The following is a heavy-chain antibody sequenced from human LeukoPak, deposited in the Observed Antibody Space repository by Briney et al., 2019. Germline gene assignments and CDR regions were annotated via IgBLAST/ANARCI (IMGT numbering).Heavy chain of an antibody. D-gene: IGHD3-9*01. Sequence: GGSLRLSCAASGITFSTYWMTWIRQAPGKSLEWVANIKYDGIETHYVDSMRGRITISRDNARNSLYLQMNSLRAEDTAVYYCARDYDILTGYYVIYGMDVWGQGTTVTVSS. V-gene: IGHV3-7*01. CDR2: IKYDGIET. CDR1: GITFSTYW. CDR3: ARDYDILTGYYVIYGMDV. J-gene: IGHJ6*02.